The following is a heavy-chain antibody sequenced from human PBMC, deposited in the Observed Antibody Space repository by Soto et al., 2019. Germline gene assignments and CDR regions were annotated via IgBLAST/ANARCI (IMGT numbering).Heavy chain of an antibody. CDR3: ATGELAYCGGDCSETQYYFDY. CDR2: ISGRGGST. CDR1: GFTFSSYA. J-gene: IGHJ4*02. V-gene: IGHV3-23*01. D-gene: IGHD2-21*02. Sequence: GGSLRLSCAASGFTFSSYAMSWVRQAPGKGLEWVSAISGRGGSTYYADSVKGRFTISRDNSKNTLYLKMNGLRAEDTAVYYCATGELAYCGGDCSETQYYFDYWGQGTLVTVSS.